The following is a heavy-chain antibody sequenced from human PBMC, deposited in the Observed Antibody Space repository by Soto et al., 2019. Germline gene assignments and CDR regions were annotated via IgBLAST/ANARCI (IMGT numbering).Heavy chain of an antibody. Sequence: PGGSLRLSCAASGFTFSSYTMSWVRQAPGKGLEWVSAISGSGGSTYYADSVKGRFTISRDNSKNTLYLQMNSLRAEDTAVYYCAKVHCSSTSCYVWSFDWFDPWGQGTLVTVSS. CDR1: GFTFSSYT. CDR3: AKVHCSSTSCYVWSFDWFDP. CDR2: ISGSGGST. J-gene: IGHJ5*02. D-gene: IGHD2-2*01. V-gene: IGHV3-23*01.